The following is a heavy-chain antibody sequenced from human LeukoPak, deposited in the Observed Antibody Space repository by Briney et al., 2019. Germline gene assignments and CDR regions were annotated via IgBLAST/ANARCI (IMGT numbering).Heavy chain of an antibody. CDR2: IKSKTYGGTT. J-gene: IGHJ6*03. Sequence: PGGSLRLSCAASGFTFSNAWMSWVRQAPGKGLEWVGRIKSKTYGGTTDYAAPVKGTFTISRDDSKNTLYLQMHSLKTEDTAVYYCTTLKDIVVVVAATPDYYYYMDVWGKGTTVTVSS. D-gene: IGHD2-15*01. CDR3: TTLKDIVVVVAATPDYYYYMDV. CDR1: GFTFSNAW. V-gene: IGHV3-15*01.